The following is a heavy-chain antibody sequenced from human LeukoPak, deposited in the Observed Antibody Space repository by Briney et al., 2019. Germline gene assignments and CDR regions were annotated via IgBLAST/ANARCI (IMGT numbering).Heavy chain of an antibody. D-gene: IGHD3-3*01. CDR2: ISAYNGNT. J-gene: IGHJ5*02. CDR3: ARVVLRFLEWLPELENRFDP. CDR1: GYTFTSYG. Sequence: ASVKVSCKASGYTFTSYGISWVRQAPGQGLEWMGWISAYNGNTNYAQKLQGRVTMTTDTSTSTAYMELRSLRSDDTAVYYCARVVLRFLEWLPELENRFDPWGQGTLVTVSS. V-gene: IGHV1-18*01.